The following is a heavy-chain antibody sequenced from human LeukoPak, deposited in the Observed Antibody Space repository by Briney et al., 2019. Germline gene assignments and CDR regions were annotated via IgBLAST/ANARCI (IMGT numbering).Heavy chain of an antibody. Sequence: GGSLRLSCAASGFTFSSYWMSWVRQAPGKGLEWVANIKQNGSEKYYGDSVKGRFTIYRDNAKNSLYLQMNSLRAEDTAVYYCARTPNYYDSSGYFYEPYSFDYWGQGTLVTVSS. D-gene: IGHD3-22*01. J-gene: IGHJ4*02. CDR3: ARTPNYYDSSGYFYEPYSFDY. CDR2: IKQNGSEK. CDR1: GFTFSSYW. V-gene: IGHV3-7*01.